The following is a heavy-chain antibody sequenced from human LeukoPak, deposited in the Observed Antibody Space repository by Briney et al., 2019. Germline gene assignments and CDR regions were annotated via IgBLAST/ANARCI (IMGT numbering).Heavy chain of an antibody. CDR1: GGSISSYY. CDR2: IYTSGST. J-gene: IGHJ6*03. V-gene: IGHV4-4*07. D-gene: IGHD3-9*01. Sequence: PSETLSLTCTVSGGSISSYYWSWIRQPAGKGLEWIGRIYTSGSTNYNPSLKSRVTMSVDTSKNQFSLKLSSVTAADTAVYYCARGTNYDILTGYPTKYYYYYMDVWGKGTTVTVSS. CDR3: ARGTNYDILTGYPTKYYYYYMDV.